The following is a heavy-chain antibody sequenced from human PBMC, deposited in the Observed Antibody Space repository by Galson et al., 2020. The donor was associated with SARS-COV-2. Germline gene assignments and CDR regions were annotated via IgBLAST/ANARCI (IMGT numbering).Heavy chain of an antibody. V-gene: IGHV3-30*02. Sequence: GGSLRLSCAASGFTFSSYGIHWVRQAPGKGLEWVAFIRYDGSNKYYEDSVKGRFTISRDNSKNTLYLQMNSLRAEDTAVYYCANLYCSSTSCYRWGQGTLVTVSS. J-gene: IGHJ4*02. CDR1: GFTFSSYG. CDR3: ANLYCSSTSCYR. CDR2: IRYDGSNK. D-gene: IGHD2-2*01.